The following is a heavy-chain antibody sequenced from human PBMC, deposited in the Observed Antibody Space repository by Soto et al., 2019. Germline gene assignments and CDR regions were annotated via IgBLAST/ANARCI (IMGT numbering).Heavy chain of an antibody. CDR1: GFTFSSYA. CDR2: ISGSGGST. D-gene: IGHD2-2*01. V-gene: IGHV3-23*01. Sequence: PGGSLRLSCAASGFTFSSYAMSWVRQAPGKGLEWVSAISGSGGSTYYADSVKGRFTISRDNSKNTLYLQMNSLRAEDTAVYYCANQAQKIVVVPAGPNDAFDIWGQGTMVTVSS. J-gene: IGHJ3*02. CDR3: ANQAQKIVVVPAGPNDAFDI.